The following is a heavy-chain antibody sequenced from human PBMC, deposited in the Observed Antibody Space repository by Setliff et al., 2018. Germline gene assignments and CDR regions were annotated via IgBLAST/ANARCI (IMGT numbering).Heavy chain of an antibody. V-gene: IGHV1-24*01. D-gene: IGHD3-3*01. CDR1: GYTLTELS. J-gene: IGHJ5*02. CDR2: FDPEDGET. CDR3: ARDTYIGDFWSVYYIQGRFDP. Sequence: VKVSCKVSGYTLTELSMHWVRQAPGKGLEWMGGFDPEDGETIYAQKFQGRVTITRDTSASTAYMELSSLRSEDTAVYYCARDTYIGDFWSVYYIQGRFDPWGQGTLVTVSS.